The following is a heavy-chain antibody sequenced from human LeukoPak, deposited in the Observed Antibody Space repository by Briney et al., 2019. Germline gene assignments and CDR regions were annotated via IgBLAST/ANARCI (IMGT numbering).Heavy chain of an antibody. CDR2: ISGSGGST. J-gene: IGHJ4*02. Sequence: GGSLRLSCEASGFTFNNFGMHWVRQAPGKGLEWVSAISGSGGSTYYADSVKGRFTISRDNSKNTLYLQMNSLRAEDTAVYYCAKDVGAAALFYWGQGTLVTVSS. V-gene: IGHV3-23*01. D-gene: IGHD6-13*01. CDR3: AKDVGAAALFY. CDR1: GFTFNNFG.